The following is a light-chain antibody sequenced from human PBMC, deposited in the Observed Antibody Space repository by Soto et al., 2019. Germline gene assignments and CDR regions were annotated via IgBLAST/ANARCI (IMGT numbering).Light chain of an antibody. CDR2: GAS. Sequence: EIVLTQSPATLSLSPGERATLSCRASQSVSSYLAWYQQKPGQAPRLLIYGASTRATGIPARFSGSGSGTEFTLTISSLQSEDFAVYYCQQRNNWPSTTFGPGTKVDIK. V-gene: IGKV3-15*01. CDR1: QSVSSY. J-gene: IGKJ3*01. CDR3: QQRNNWPSTT.